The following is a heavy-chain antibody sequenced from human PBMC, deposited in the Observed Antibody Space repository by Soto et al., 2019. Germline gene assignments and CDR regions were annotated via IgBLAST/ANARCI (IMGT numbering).Heavy chain of an antibody. Sequence: SETLSLTCTVSGGSISSYYWSWIRQPPGEGLEWIGYIYYSGSTNYNPSLKSRVTISVDTYKNQFSLKLSSVTAADTAVYYCARRDSSSWYFWFDPWGQGTLVTVSS. CDR2: IYYSGST. CDR3: ARRDSSSWYFWFDP. V-gene: IGHV4-59*01. D-gene: IGHD6-13*01. CDR1: GGSISSYY. J-gene: IGHJ5*02.